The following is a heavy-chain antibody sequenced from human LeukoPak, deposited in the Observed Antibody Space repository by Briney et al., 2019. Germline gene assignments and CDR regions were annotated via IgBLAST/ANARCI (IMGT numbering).Heavy chain of an antibody. Sequence: PGGSLRLSCAASGFTFSSYWKHWVRQAPGKGLVWVSRINSDGSSTSYADSVKGRFTISRDNAKNTLYLQMNSLRAEDTAVYYCASIRYSSSSGHYFDYWGQGTLVTVSS. CDR1: GFTFSSYW. CDR2: INSDGSST. V-gene: IGHV3-74*01. CDR3: ASIRYSSSSGHYFDY. D-gene: IGHD6-6*01. J-gene: IGHJ4*02.